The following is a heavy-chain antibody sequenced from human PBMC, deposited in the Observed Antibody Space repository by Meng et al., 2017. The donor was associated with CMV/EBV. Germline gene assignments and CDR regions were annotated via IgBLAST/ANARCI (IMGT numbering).Heavy chain of an antibody. CDR3: AKDITIFGVVISSYGMDV. Sequence: SLKISCAASGFTFSSYEMNWVRQAPGKGLEWVSGISWNSGSIGYADSVKGRFTISRDNAKNSPYLQMNSLRAEDTALYYCAKDITIFGVVISSYGMDVWGQGTTVTVSS. V-gene: IGHV3-9*01. CDR2: ISWNSGSI. D-gene: IGHD3-3*01. CDR1: GFTFSSYE. J-gene: IGHJ6*02.